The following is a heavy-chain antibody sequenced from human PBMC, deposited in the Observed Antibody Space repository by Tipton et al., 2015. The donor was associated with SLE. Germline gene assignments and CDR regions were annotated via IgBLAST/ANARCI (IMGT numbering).Heavy chain of an antibody. V-gene: IGHV4-30-2*01. CDR2: IYYSGFT. Sequence: TLSLTCTVSGGSINSGAYYWSWIRQPPGKGLEWIGCIYYSGFTYFNPSLKSRVTISVDRSKNQFSLKMNSMTAADTAVYFCARSLSIPSPINWFDPWGQGTLVTVSS. D-gene: IGHD2-2*01. J-gene: IGHJ5*02. CDR3: ARSLSIPSPINWFDP. CDR1: GGSINSGAYY.